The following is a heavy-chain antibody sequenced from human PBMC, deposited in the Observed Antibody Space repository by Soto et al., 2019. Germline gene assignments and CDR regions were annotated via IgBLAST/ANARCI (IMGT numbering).Heavy chain of an antibody. Sequence: SVSLSHACTLSGDSISISSWSWIREPPGKGLEWIGNIHYNGNTKYSPSLKSRVTMSVDTSKNHFSLKLISVTTADTAVYFCAREGNLGRWIQPLDSWGQGTLVTVS. V-gene: IGHV4-59*01. J-gene: IGHJ4*02. CDR3: AREGNLGRWIQPLDS. D-gene: IGHD2-2*03. CDR1: GDSISISS. CDR2: IHYNGNT.